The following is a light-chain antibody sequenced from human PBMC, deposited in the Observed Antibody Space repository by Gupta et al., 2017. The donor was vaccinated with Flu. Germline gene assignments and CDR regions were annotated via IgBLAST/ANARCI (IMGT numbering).Light chain of an antibody. CDR2: SDY. J-gene: IGLJ3*02. CDR1: SSHIGNNF. V-gene: IGLV1-47*02. CDR3: SDWHASMSGLWV. Sequence: QSVLTQPPSASGTPGQIVIISCSGSSSHIGNNFVYWYQQLPGTAPKLLMYSDYQRPPGVHERFAGYTACNSEALDVRTLPYEYDADEVDSDWHASMSGLWVFGGGTKLTVL.